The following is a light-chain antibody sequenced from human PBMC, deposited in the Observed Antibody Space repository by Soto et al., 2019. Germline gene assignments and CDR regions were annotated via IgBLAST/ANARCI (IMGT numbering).Light chain of an antibody. CDR1: SSDVGGYNY. CDR2: DVS. CDR3: SSYTSSSRGV. V-gene: IGLV2-14*01. Sequence: QSALTQPASVSGSPGQSITIYCTGTSSDVGGYNYVSWYQQHPGKAPKLMIYDVSNRPSGVSNRFSGSKSGNTASLTISGLQAEDEADYYCSSYTSSSRGVFGGGTKVTVL. J-gene: IGLJ2*01.